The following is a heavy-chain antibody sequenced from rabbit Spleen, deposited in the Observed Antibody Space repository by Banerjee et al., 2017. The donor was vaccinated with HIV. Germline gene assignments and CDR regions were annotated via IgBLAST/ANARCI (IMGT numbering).Heavy chain of an antibody. J-gene: IGHJ4*01. D-gene: IGHD4-1*01. Sequence: QSLEESGGDLVKPGASLTLTCTASGFSFSSRYYMNWVRQAPGKGLEWIACIDAGSSGDTYYASWAKGRFTISKTSSTTVTLQMTSLTAADTATYFCARETSSGWGVVSYYFNLWGPGTLVTV. CDR2: IDAGSSGDT. CDR1: GFSFSSRYY. CDR3: ARETSSGWGVVSYYFNL. V-gene: IGHV1S40*01.